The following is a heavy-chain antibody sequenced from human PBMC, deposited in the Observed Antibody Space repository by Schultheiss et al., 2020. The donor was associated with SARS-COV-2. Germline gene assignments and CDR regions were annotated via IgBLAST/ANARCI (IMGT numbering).Heavy chain of an antibody. CDR1: GGSISSSY. Sequence: SETLSLTCTVSGGSISSSYWSWIRQPPGKGLEWIGYIYYSGSTNYNPSLKSRVTLSLDTSENQFSLTLSSVTAADTAVYYCARDYLGLQSYYGMDVWGQGTTVTVSS. CDR2: IYYSGST. CDR3: ARDYLGLQSYYGMDV. J-gene: IGHJ6*02. D-gene: IGHD5-24*01. V-gene: IGHV4-59*12.